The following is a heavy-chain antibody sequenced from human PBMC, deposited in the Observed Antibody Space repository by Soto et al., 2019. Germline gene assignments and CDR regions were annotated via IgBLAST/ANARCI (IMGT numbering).Heavy chain of an antibody. V-gene: IGHV4-34*01. Sequence: QVQLQQWGAGLLKPSETLSLTCAVYGGSFSGYYWSWIRQPPGKGLEWIGEISHSGSTNYNPSLKSRVTISVDTSKNQFSLKLSSVTAADTAVYYCARAPNYYDSRTLDYWGQGTLVTVSS. D-gene: IGHD3-22*01. CDR2: ISHSGST. CDR3: ARAPNYYDSRTLDY. J-gene: IGHJ4*02. CDR1: GGSFSGYY.